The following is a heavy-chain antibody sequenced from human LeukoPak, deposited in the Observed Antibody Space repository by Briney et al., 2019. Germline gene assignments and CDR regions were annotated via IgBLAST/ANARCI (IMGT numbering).Heavy chain of an antibody. J-gene: IGHJ3*02. V-gene: IGHV1-69*01. Sequence: GSSVKVSCKASGGTFSSYAISWVRQAPGPGLEWMGGIIPIFGTANYAQKFQGRVTITADESMSTAYMELSSLNSEETAGYYCARDGAPYAFDIWGQGTMVTVSS. CDR1: GGTFSSYA. CDR2: IIPIFGTA. D-gene: IGHD3-16*01. CDR3: ARDGAPYAFDI.